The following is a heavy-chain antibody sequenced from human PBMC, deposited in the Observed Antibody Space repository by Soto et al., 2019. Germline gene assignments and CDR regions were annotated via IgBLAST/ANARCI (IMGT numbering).Heavy chain of an antibody. Sequence: GGSLRLSCAAPGFSFSSYAMSWVRQAPGKGLEWVSTISGSGGSTYYADSVKGRFTISRDNSKNTLYLQMNSLRAEDTAVYYCAKAGPFWSGYHYFDYWGQGTLVTVSS. V-gene: IGHV3-23*01. D-gene: IGHD3-3*01. CDR3: AKAGPFWSGYHYFDY. J-gene: IGHJ4*02. CDR2: ISGSGGST. CDR1: GFSFSSYA.